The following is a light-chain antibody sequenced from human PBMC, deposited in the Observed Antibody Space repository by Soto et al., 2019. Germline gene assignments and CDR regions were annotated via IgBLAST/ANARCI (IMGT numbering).Light chain of an antibody. J-gene: IGKJ3*01. Sequence: EIVLTQSPGTLSLSPGERATLSCRASQSVSSSYLDWYQQKPGQAPRLLIYGASKRATGIPDRFSGSGSGTDFTLTISRLDPEDFAVYYFQQYGTSPFPFGPGTKVDIK. V-gene: IGKV3-20*01. CDR2: GAS. CDR3: QQYGTSPFP. CDR1: QSVSSSY.